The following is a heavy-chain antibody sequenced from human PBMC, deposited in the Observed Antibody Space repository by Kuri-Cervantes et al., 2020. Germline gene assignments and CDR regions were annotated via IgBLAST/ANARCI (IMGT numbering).Heavy chain of an antibody. V-gene: IGHV1-2*02. J-gene: IGHJ4*02. CDR1: GYTFTGYY. CDR2: INPNSGGT. Sequence: SVKVSCKASGYTFTGYYMHWVRQAPGQGLEWMGWINPNSGGTNYAQKFQGRVTMTRDTSISTAYMELSGLRSDDTAVYYCARGNIRYTYYYDRGPLEKNHYDYWGQGTLVTVSS. D-gene: IGHD3-22*01. CDR3: ARGNIRYTYYYDRGPLEKNHYDY.